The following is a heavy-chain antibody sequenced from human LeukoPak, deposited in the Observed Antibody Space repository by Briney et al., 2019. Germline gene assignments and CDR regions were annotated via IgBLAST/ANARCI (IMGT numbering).Heavy chain of an antibody. D-gene: IGHD2-2*01. J-gene: IGHJ6*02. V-gene: IGHV3-73*01. CDR3: TAARNNRINYCSSTSCYATNYYGMDV. CDR2: IGSKANSYAT. Sequence: GGSLQLSCAASGFTFSGSAMHWVRQGSGKGLEWVGRIGSKANSYATAYAASVKGRFTISRDDSKNTAYLQMNSLKTEDTAAYYCTAARNNRINYCSSTSCYATNYYGMDVWGQGTTVTVSS. CDR1: GFTFSGSA.